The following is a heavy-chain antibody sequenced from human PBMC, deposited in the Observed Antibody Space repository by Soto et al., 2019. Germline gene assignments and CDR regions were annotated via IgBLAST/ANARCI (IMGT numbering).Heavy chain of an antibody. D-gene: IGHD6-19*01. CDR3: ARAHPNYSSGTLCDY. J-gene: IGHJ4*02. CDR2: IIPIFGTA. CDR1: GGTFSSYA. Sequence: QVQLVQSGAEVKKPGSSVKVSCKASGGTFSSYAISWVRQAPGQGLEWMGGIIPIFGTANYAQKFQGRVRNAGDNSTSTAYVELSSLRSEDTALYYCARAHPNYSSGTLCDYWGQGTLVTVSS. V-gene: IGHV1-69*06.